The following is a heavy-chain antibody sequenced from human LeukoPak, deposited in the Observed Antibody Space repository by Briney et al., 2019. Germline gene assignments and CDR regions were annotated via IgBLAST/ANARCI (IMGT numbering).Heavy chain of an antibody. CDR2: IYTNGST. CDR1: GGSISSYY. D-gene: IGHD2-8*01. V-gene: IGHV4-4*07. CDR3: ARDQDCTNGVCYFI. J-gene: IGHJ4*02. Sequence: SETLSLTCTVSGGSISSYYWSWIRQPAGKGLEWIGRIYTNGSTNYNTSLKSRVTMSVDPSKNQFSLKLSSVTAADTAVYYCARDQDCTNGVCYFIWGQGTLVTVSS.